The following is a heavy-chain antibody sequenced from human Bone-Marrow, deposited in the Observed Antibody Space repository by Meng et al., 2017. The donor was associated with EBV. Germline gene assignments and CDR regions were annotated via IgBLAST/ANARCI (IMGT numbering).Heavy chain of an antibody. D-gene: IGHD4-17*01. V-gene: IGHV2-5*02. CDR3: AHKKYASYGENWFDP. Sequence: TLTVSAPPPATPTQHLALTCTFAGFSITTSGLGVGGIRQPPGKDLEWIALIYWDDDKRYSPSLKSRLTITKDTSKNQVVLTMTNMDTVDTATYYCAHKKYASYGENWFDPWGQGTLVTVSS. J-gene: IGHJ5*02. CDR2: IYWDDDK. CDR1: GFSITTSGLG.